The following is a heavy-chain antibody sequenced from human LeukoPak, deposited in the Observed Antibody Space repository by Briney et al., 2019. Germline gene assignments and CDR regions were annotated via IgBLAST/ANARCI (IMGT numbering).Heavy chain of an antibody. J-gene: IGHJ3*02. CDR1: GYSFTSYW. Sequence: GESLKISCKGSGYSFTSYWIGWVRQMPGKGLEWMGIIYPGDSDTRYSPSFQGQVTISADKSISTAYLQWSSLKAPDTAMYYCATRSPLRYFDWLSTHDAFDIWGQGTMVTVSS. CDR3: ATRSPLRYFDWLSTHDAFDI. D-gene: IGHD3-9*01. CDR2: IYPGDSDT. V-gene: IGHV5-51*01.